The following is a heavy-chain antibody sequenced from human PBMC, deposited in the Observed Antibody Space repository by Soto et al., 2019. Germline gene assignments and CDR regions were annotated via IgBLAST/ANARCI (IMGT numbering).Heavy chain of an antibody. J-gene: IGHJ4*02. CDR2: ISGSGGST. CDR1: GFTFSSYW. CDR3: AKIDSSGWYFFDY. Sequence: PGGSLRLSCAASGFTFSSYWMSWVRQAPGKGLEWVSAISGSGGSTYYADSVKGRFTISRDNSKNTLYLQMNSLRAEDTAVYYCAKIDSSGWYFFDYWGQGTLVTVSS. V-gene: IGHV3-23*01. D-gene: IGHD6-19*01.